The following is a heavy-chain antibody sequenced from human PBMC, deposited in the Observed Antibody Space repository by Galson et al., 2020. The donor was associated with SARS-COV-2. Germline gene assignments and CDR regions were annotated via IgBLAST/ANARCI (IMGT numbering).Heavy chain of an antibody. J-gene: IGHJ6*03. Sequence: SVKVSCKASGGTFSSYAISWVRQAPGQGLEWMGGIIPIFGTANYAQKFQGRVTINADESTSTAYMELSSLRFEDTAVYYCARGGWESPVYYYYYMDVWGKGTTVTVSS. D-gene: IGHD1-26*01. CDR3: ARGGWESPVYYYYYMDV. CDR2: IIPIFGTA. V-gene: IGHV1-69*13. CDR1: GGTFSSYA.